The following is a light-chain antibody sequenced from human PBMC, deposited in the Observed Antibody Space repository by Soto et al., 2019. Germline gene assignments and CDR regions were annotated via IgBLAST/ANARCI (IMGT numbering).Light chain of an antibody. CDR3: QSYDSSLSGVV. Sequence: QSVLTQPPSVSGAPGQRVTISCTWSSSNIGAGSDVHWYQHLPETAPKLLIYGNINRPSGVPDRFSGSKSGTSASLAITGLQAEDEADYYCQSYDSSLSGVVFGGGTKLTVL. CDR1: SSNIGAGSD. V-gene: IGLV1-40*01. CDR2: GNI. J-gene: IGLJ2*01.